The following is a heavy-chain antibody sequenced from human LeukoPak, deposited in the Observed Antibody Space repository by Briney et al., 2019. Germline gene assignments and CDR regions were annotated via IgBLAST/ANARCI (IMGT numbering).Heavy chain of an antibody. CDR2: INHSGST. V-gene: IGHV4-34*01. D-gene: IGHD4-23*01. J-gene: IGHJ6*03. CDR1: GGSFSDYS. Sequence: SETLSLTCAVYGGSFSDYSWTWIRQPPGKGLEWIGEINHSGSTYYNPSLKSRVTISVDTSKNQFSLKLSSVTAADTAVYYCARGGGNGGGWVGHIYYMDVWGKGTTVTVSS. CDR3: ARGGGNGGGWVGHIYYMDV.